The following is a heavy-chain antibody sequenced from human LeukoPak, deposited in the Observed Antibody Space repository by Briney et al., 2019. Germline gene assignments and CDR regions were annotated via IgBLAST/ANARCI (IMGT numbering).Heavy chain of an antibody. Sequence: GGSLRLSCAASGFTFASYAMSWVRQAPGKGPEWVSTFSASGNYTYYADSVKGRFTISRDNSKNTLYLQMNSLRVEDTAVYYCAKDRRELDYWGQGTLVTVSS. V-gene: IGHV3-23*01. D-gene: IGHD1-26*01. CDR1: GFTFASYA. J-gene: IGHJ4*02. CDR2: FSASGNYT. CDR3: AKDRRELDY.